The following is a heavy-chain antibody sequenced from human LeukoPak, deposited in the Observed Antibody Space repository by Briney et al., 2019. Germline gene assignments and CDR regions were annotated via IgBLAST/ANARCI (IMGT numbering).Heavy chain of an antibody. CDR2: IYSGGTI. D-gene: IGHD1-26*01. J-gene: IGHJ4*02. CDR3: ARDRSTGSYDY. V-gene: IGHV3-53*01. CDR1: GFSVSDNY. Sequence: GGSLRLSCAASGFSVSDNYMSWVRQAPGKGLEWVSIIYSGGTIYYADSVKGRFTISRDNSKNTVYLQMNSLRAEDTAVYYCARDRSTGSYDYWGQGTLVSVSS.